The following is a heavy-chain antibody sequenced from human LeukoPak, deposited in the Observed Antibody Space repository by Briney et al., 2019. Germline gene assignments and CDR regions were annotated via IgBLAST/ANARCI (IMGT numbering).Heavy chain of an antibody. CDR3: ARVVWFGELAYYFDY. D-gene: IGHD3-10*01. Sequence: SETLSLTCTVSGGSISSGDYYWSWIRQPPRKRLEWIGYIYYSGSTYYNPSLKSRVTISVDTSKNQFSLKLSSVTAADTAVYYCARVVWFGELAYYFDYWGQGTLVTVSS. V-gene: IGHV4-30-4*01. J-gene: IGHJ4*02. CDR2: IYYSGST. CDR1: GGSISSGDYY.